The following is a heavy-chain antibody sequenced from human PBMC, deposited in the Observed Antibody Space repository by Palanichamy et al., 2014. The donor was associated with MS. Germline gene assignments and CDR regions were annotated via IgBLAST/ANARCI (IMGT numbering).Heavy chain of an antibody. Sequence: DSVKGRFTISRDNAKNSLFLHMNSLRDEDTAVYYCARDAGWGRNYFYYDLDVWGQGTTVTVSS. V-gene: IGHV3-48*02. CDR3: ARDAGWGRNYFYYDLDV. D-gene: IGHD3-16*01. J-gene: IGHJ6*02.